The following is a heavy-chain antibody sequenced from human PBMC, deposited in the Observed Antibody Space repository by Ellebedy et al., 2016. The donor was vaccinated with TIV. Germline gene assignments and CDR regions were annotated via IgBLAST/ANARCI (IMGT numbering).Heavy chain of an antibody. CDR1: GFTFSDHY. CDR2: SRNKAKSYTT. Sequence: GESLKISCAVSGFTFSDHYMDWVRLAPGKGPEWVGRSRNKAKSYTTDYAASVKGRFTISRDDSKNSLYLQMNSLRAEDTAVYYCAKEQSPYYDILTDSFDYWGQGALVTVSS. CDR3: AKEQSPYYDILTDSFDY. D-gene: IGHD3-9*01. J-gene: IGHJ4*02. V-gene: IGHV3-72*01.